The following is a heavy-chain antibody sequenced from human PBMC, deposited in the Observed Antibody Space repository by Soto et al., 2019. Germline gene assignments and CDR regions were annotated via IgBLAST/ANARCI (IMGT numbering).Heavy chain of an antibody. CDR2: ISSSSSYI. CDR1: GFTFSSYS. V-gene: IGHV3-21*01. D-gene: IGHD1-1*01. Sequence: LRLSCAASGFTFSSYSMNWVRQAPGKGLEWVSSISSSSSYIYYADSVKGRFTISRDNAKNSLYLQMNSLRAEDTAVYYCARERDWNDGTSNYYYYYGMDVWGQGTTVTVSS. CDR3: ARERDWNDGTSNYYYYYGMDV. J-gene: IGHJ6*02.